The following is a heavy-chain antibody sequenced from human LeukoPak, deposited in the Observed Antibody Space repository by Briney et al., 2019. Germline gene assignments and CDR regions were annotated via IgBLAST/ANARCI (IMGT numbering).Heavy chain of an antibody. CDR1: GYTFTGHY. CDR2: INPNSGGT. Sequence: ASVKVSCKASGYTFTGHYMHWVRQAPGQGLEWMGWINPNSGGTNYAQKFQGRVTMTRDTSISTAYMELSRLRSDDTAVYYCARDPTMSIAEAEGDYWGQGTLVTVSS. D-gene: IGHD6-19*01. CDR3: ARDPTMSIAEAEGDY. J-gene: IGHJ4*02. V-gene: IGHV1-2*02.